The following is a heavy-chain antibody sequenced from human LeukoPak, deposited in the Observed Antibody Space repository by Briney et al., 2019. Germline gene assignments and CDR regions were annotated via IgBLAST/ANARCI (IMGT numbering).Heavy chain of an antibody. CDR2: IIPIFGTA. CDR3: ASVRSGPHGYCSGGSCYSSAAGAFDI. J-gene: IGHJ3*02. CDR1: GGTFSSYA. D-gene: IGHD2-15*01. Sequence: SSVEVSCKASGGTFSSYAISWVPQAPGQGLEWMGGIIPIFGTANYAQKFQGRVTITADESTSTAYMELSSLRSEDTAVYYCASVRSGPHGYCSGGSCYSSAAGAFDIWCQWTMVTVSS. V-gene: IGHV1-69*01.